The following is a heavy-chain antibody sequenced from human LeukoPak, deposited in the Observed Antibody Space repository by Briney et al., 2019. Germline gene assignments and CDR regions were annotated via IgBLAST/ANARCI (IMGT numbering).Heavy chain of an antibody. J-gene: IGHJ4*02. Sequence: GGSLRLSCAASGFTFSSYEMNWVRQAPGKGLEWVSYISSSGSTIYYADSVKGRFTISRDNAKNSLYLQMNSLRAEDTAVYYCARGLYNWNDDVFYFDYWGQGTLATVSS. CDR1: GFTFSSYE. D-gene: IGHD1-1*01. CDR3: ARGLYNWNDDVFYFDY. V-gene: IGHV3-48*03. CDR2: ISSSGSTI.